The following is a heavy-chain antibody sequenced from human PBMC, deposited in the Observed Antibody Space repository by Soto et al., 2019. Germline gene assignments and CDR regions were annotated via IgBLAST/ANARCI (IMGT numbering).Heavy chain of an antibody. V-gene: IGHV4-34*01. CDR1: GGSVSGANYY. J-gene: IGHJ3*02. CDR3: ARVERGTATTVVDAFDI. Sequence: QVQLQQWGAGLLKPSETLSLTCAVYGGSVSGANYYWSWIRQPPGKGLEWIGEMSHCGGTHFNPSLKCRVTLSVDTSTNQFSLKMSSVTAADTALYYCARVERGTATTVVDAFDIWGPGTMVTVSS. CDR2: MSHCGGT. D-gene: IGHD1-1*01.